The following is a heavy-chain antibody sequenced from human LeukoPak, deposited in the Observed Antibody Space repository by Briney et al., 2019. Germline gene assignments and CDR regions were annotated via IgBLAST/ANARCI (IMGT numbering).Heavy chain of an antibody. CDR3: ASRKLGNDY. CDR1: GGSVSDYY. J-gene: IGHJ4*02. V-gene: IGHV4-59*02. Sequence: PSQTLSLTCTVSGGSVSDYYWSWIRQSPGKGLEWIGYIYYTGSTSYNPSLRSRVTMSADTSKNQFSLKLSSVTAADTAVYYCASRKLGNDYWGQGTLVTVSS. CDR2: IYYTGST. D-gene: IGHD7-27*01.